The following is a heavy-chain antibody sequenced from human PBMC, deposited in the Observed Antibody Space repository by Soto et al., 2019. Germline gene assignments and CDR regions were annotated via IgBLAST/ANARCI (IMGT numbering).Heavy chain of an antibody. Sequence: QVQLVQSGAEVKKPGSSVKVSCKASGGTFSSYAISWVRQAPGQGLEWMGGIIPIFGTANYAQKFQGRVTITADEYTSTAYMELSSLRSEDTAVYYCARDVGMGNIVLLPAATEPYVMDVWGQGTTVTVSS. D-gene: IGHD2-2*01. CDR3: ARDVGMGNIVLLPAATEPYVMDV. CDR1: GGTFSSYA. V-gene: IGHV1-69*12. J-gene: IGHJ6*02. CDR2: IIPIFGTA.